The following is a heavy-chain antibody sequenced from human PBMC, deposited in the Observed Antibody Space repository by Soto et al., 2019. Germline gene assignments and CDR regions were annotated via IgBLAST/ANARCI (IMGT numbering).Heavy chain of an antibody. V-gene: IGHV3-30*18. J-gene: IGHJ4*02. CDR2: ISYDGSNK. CDR1: GFTFSSYG. Sequence: TGGSLRLSCAASGFTFSSYGMHWVRQAPGKGLEWVAVISYDGSNKYYADSVKGRFTISRDNSKNTLYLQMNSLRAEDTAVYYCAKDPGLSYYFDYWGQGTLVTVSS. CDR3: AKDPGLSYYFDY.